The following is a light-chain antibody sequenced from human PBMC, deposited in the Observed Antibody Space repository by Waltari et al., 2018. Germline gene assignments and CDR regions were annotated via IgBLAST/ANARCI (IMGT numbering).Light chain of an antibody. CDR2: DVT. CDR1: SSDVGAYKY. V-gene: IGLV2-11*01. Sequence: QSALTQPRSVSGSPGQSVTTSCTGTSSDVGAYKYVPWYQHHPGKAPKLILFDVTKRPSGVPDRFSGSKSGDTASLTISGLEASDESDYFCCSYAGDSSYVFGTGTMVSVL. J-gene: IGLJ1*01. CDR3: CSYAGDSSYV.